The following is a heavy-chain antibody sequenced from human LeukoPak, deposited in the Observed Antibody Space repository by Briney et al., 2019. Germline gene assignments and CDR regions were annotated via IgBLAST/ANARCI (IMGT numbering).Heavy chain of an antibody. J-gene: IGHJ6*03. D-gene: IGHD3-3*01. CDR2: INTNTGNP. Sequence: ASVKVSCKASGYTFISYAMNWVRQAPGQGLEWMGWINTNTGNPTYAQGFTGRFVFSLDASVSTAYLQISSLKAEDTAVYYCARRYDFWSGYYGYYYYYMDVWGKGTTVAVSS. CDR3: ARRYDFWSGYYGYYYYYMDV. V-gene: IGHV7-4-1*02. CDR1: GYTFISYA.